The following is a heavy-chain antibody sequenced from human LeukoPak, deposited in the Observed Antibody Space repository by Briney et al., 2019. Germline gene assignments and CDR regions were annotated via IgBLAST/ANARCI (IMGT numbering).Heavy chain of an antibody. CDR1: GFTFSSNA. D-gene: IGHD6-19*01. CDR3: AKHQYSSGWYLNY. Sequence: GGSLRPSCAASGFTFSSNAMSWVRQAPGKGLEWVSAISGSDDNTYYADSVKGRFTISRDNSKNTLYLQMNSLRAEDTAVYYCAKHQYSSGWYLNYWGQGTLVTVSS. J-gene: IGHJ4*02. CDR2: ISGSDDNT. V-gene: IGHV3-23*01.